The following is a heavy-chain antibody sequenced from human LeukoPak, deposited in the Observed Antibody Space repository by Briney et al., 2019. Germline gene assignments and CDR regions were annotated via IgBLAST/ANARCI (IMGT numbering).Heavy chain of an antibody. V-gene: IGHV1-18*01. Sequence: GASVKVSCKASGYTFTNYGISWVRQAPGQGPEWMGWISAYNGNTNYAQKFQDRVTMTTDTSTNTAYMELRSLRSDDPAVYYCARVALAEGDYWGQGTLVTVSS. J-gene: IGHJ4*02. CDR1: GYTFTNYG. CDR3: ARVALAEGDY. CDR2: ISAYNGNT.